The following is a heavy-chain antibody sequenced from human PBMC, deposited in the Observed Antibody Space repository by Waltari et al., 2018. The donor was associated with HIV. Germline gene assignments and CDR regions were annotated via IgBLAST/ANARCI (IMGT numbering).Heavy chain of an antibody. J-gene: IGHJ5*02. V-gene: IGHV4-34*01. CDR1: GGSFSGYY. Sequence: QAQLQQWGAGLLKPSETLSLTCAAYGGSFSGYYWSWIRQPPGKGLEWIGEINHSGSTNYNPSLKRRVTISVDTSKNQFSLKLSSVTAAETAVYYCARGGSYQGWFDPWGQGTLVTVSS. CDR3: ARGGSYQGWFDP. D-gene: IGHD1-26*01. CDR2: INHSGST.